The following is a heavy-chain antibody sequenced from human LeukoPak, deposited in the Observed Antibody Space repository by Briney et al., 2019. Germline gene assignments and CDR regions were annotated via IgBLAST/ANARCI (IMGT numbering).Heavy chain of an antibody. CDR3: ARSDYYCGGDCYTYYYYGMDV. V-gene: IGHV1-69*01. CDR2: IIPIFGTA. D-gene: IGHD2-21*02. Sequence: SVKVSCKASGGTFSSYAISWVRQAPGQGLEWMGGIIPIFGTANYAQKFQGRVTITADESTSTAYMELSSLRSEDTAVYYCARSDYYCGGDCYTYYYYGMDVWGQGTTVTVS. J-gene: IGHJ6*02. CDR1: GGTFSSYA.